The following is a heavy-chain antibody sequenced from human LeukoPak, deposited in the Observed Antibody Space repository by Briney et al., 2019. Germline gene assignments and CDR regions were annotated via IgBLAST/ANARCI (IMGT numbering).Heavy chain of an antibody. CDR2: ISVSGNT. V-gene: IGHV3-23*01. Sequence: GGSLRLSCAASGFTFSSYTMNWVRQAPGKGLEWVSAISVSGNTYHADSVKGRFTISRDSSKNTLYLQMNRLRAEDAAVYYCAKAPVTTCSGAYCYPFDYWGRGTLVTVSS. D-gene: IGHD2-21*01. CDR1: GFTFSSYT. CDR3: AKAPVTTCSGAYCYPFDY. J-gene: IGHJ4*02.